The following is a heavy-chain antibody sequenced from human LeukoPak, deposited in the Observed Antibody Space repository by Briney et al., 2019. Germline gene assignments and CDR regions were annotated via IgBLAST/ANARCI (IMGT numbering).Heavy chain of an antibody. D-gene: IGHD1-14*01. J-gene: IGHJ4*02. CDR1: GFILSNHW. Sequence: GSSLRLSCAASGFILSNHWMTWVRQAPGKGPEWVANMNKDGSERYYVDSVKGRFTISRDTAKNLLYLQMNSLRAEDTAVYYCTRTLKGGYFDYWGQGTLVTVSS. CDR2: MNKDGSER. V-gene: IGHV3-7*03. CDR3: TRTLKGGYFDY.